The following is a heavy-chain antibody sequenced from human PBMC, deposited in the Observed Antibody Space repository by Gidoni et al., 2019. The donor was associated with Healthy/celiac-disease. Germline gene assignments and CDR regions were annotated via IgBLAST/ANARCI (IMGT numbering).Heavy chain of an antibody. J-gene: IGHJ4*02. CDR2: INPSGGST. CDR1: GSTFTSYY. V-gene: IGHV1-46*01. CDR3: AREGDWNYYDSSGYKGSFDY. Sequence: QVQLVQSGAEVKKPGASVKVSCKASGSTFTSYYMHWVRQAPGQGLEWMGIINPSGGSTSYAQKFQGRVTMTRDTSTSTVYMELSSLRSEDTAVYYCAREGDWNYYDSSGYKGSFDYWGQGTLVTVSS. D-gene: IGHD3-22*01.